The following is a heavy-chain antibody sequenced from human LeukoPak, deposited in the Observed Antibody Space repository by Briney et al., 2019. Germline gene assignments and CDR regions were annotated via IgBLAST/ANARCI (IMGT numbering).Heavy chain of an antibody. V-gene: IGHV4-61*02. CDR3: VVVPSPSLPSDYYYYMDV. D-gene: IGHD2-2*01. CDR1: GGYISSGSYY. Sequence: SQTLSLTCTVSGGYISSGSYYWSWIRQPAGKGLEWIGRIYTSGSTNYNPSLKSRVTISVDTSKNQFSLKLSSVTAADTAVYYCVVVPSPSLPSDYYYYMDVWGKGTTVTVSS. J-gene: IGHJ6*03. CDR2: IYTSGST.